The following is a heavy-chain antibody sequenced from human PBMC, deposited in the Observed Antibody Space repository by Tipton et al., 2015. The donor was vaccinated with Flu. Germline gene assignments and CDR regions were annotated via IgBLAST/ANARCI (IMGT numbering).Heavy chain of an antibody. CDR1: GGSISSYY. CDR3: ARSGGRGLPAFDI. D-gene: IGHD3-10*01. J-gene: IGHJ3*02. V-gene: IGHV4-59*01. CDR2: IYYSGST. Sequence: TLSLTCTVSGGSISSYYWSWIRQPPGKGLEWIGYIYYSGSTNYNPSLKSRVTISVDTSKNQFSLKLSSVTAADTAVYYCARSGGRGLPAFDIWGQGTMVTVSS.